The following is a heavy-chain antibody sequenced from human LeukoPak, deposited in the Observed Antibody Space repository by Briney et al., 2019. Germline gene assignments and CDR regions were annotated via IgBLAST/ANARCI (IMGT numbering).Heavy chain of an antibody. J-gene: IGHJ6*02. Sequence: APVKISCKASGGTFSSYAISWVRQAPGQGLEWMGGIIPIFGTANYAQKFQGRVTITADESTSTAYMELSSLRSEDTAVYYCARDQWYSSGPDYYYGMDVWGQGTTVTVSS. CDR2: IIPIFGTA. V-gene: IGHV1-69*13. CDR3: ARDQWYSSGPDYYYGMDV. D-gene: IGHD6-19*01. CDR1: GGTFSSYA.